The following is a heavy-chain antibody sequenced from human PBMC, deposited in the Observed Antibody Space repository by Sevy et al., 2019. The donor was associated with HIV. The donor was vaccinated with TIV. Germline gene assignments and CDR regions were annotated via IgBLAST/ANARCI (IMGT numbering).Heavy chain of an antibody. CDR3: TTDPIYDFWSGYYTFDY. D-gene: IGHD3-3*01. V-gene: IGHV3-15*01. CDR2: IKSKTDGGTT. J-gene: IGHJ4*02. Sequence: GGSLRLSCAASGFTFSNAWMSWVRQALGKGLEWVGRIKSKTDGGTTDYAAPVKGRFTISRDDSKNTLYLQMNSLKTEDTAVYYCTTDPIYDFWSGYYTFDYWGQGTLVTVSS. CDR1: GFTFSNAW.